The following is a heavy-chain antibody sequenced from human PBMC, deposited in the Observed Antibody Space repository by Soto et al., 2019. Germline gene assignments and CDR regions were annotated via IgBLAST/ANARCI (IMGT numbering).Heavy chain of an antibody. D-gene: IGHD4-4*01. CDR3: ALLAVTTFDY. V-gene: IGHV3-30*03. CDR1: GFTFSSYG. J-gene: IGHJ4*02. CDR2: ISYDGSNK. Sequence: QVQLVESGGGVVQPGRSLRLSCAASGFTFSSYGMHWVRQAPGKGLEWVAVISYDGSNKYYADSVKGRFTISRDNSKNTRYLQMNSLRAEDTAVYYCALLAVTTFDYWGPGTLVPVSS.